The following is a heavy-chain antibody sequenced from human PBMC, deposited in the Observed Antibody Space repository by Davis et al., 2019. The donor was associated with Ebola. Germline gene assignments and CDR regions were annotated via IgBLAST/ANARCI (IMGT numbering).Heavy chain of an antibody. CDR2: ISAYNGNT. CDR1: GYTFTSYD. D-gene: IGHD2-15*01. V-gene: IGHV1-18*01. CDR3: ARFSGGEDY. Sequence: AASVKVSCKASGYTFTSYDINWVRQAPGQGLEWMGWISAYNGNTNYAQKLQGRVTMTTDTSTSTVYMELSSLRSEDTAVYYCARFSGGEDYWGQGTLVTVSS. J-gene: IGHJ4*02.